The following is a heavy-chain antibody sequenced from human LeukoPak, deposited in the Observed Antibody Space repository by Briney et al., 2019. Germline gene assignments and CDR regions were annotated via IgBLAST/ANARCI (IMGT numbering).Heavy chain of an antibody. CDR2: VSGGGGST. Sequence: GGSLRLSCAVSGFTFTTYAMSWVRQAPGKGLEWVLSVSGGGGSTYYADSVKGRFTISRDNSKNTLYLRMNSLRAEDTAIYYCAKGSGTYQPNFFDFWGQGTLVTVSS. CDR1: GFTFTTYA. CDR3: AKGSGTYQPNFFDF. V-gene: IGHV3-23*01. J-gene: IGHJ3*01. D-gene: IGHD1-26*01.